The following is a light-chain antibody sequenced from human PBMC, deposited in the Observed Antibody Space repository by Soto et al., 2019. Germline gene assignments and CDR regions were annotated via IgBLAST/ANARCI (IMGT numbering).Light chain of an antibody. V-gene: IGKV1-27*01. CDR3: QKYNTAPWT. J-gene: IGKJ1*01. CDR2: GAS. CDR1: QGITNY. Sequence: DIQMTQSPSSLSASVGDRVTITCRASQGITNYLAWYQQKPGKVPKLLISGASTLQSGVPSRFSGSGSGTDFTLTISSLQPEDVATHYCQKYNTAPWTFGQGTTVEVK.